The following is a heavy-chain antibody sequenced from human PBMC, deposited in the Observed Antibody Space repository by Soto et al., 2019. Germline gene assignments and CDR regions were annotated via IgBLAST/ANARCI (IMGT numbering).Heavy chain of an antibody. Sequence: QVQLVQSGAEVKKPGASVKVSCKASGYTFTSYYMHWVRQAPGQGLEWMGIINPSGGSTSYAQKCKGRVTMTRDTSTSTVYMELSSLRSEDTAVYYCAGGAIFGVVRMGGVVWFDPWGQGTLVTVSS. CDR2: INPSGGST. J-gene: IGHJ5*02. CDR1: GYTFTSYY. CDR3: AGGAIFGVVRMGGVVWFDP. D-gene: IGHD3-3*01. V-gene: IGHV1-46*03.